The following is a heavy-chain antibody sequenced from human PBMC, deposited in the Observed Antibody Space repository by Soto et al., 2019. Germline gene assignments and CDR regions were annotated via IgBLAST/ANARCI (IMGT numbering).Heavy chain of an antibody. J-gene: IGHJ4*02. V-gene: IGHV3-64*01. CDR1: GSSFSRYT. CDR3: ARSGLPFDY. Sequence: SQTLSSEASGSSFSRYTRHRVRHASGKGLEYVSGNSSNRRRTHYANYVQGRFTISRDNSKHTLYLQMGSLIAEDLAVYYCARSGLPFDYWGQASLLTVSS. D-gene: IGHD2-21*02. CDR2: NSSNRRRT.